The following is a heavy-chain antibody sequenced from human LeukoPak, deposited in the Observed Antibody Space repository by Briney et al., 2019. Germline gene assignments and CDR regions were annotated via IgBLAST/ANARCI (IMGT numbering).Heavy chain of an antibody. J-gene: IGHJ4*02. V-gene: IGHV4-61*01. D-gene: IGHD3-9*01. CDR3: VREHDWGDFDF. CDR1: GGSVISGSYY. CDR2: VSHSGNT. Sequence: SETLSLTCTVSGGSVISGSYYWSWIRQPPGRGLEWIGYVSHSGNTNYNPSLKSRVTISKDTSKNQFSLNLSSVTAADTAVYYCVREHDWGDFDFWGQGTLVTVSS.